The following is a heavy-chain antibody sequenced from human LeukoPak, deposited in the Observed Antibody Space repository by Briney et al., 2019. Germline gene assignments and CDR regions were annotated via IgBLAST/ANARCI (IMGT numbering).Heavy chain of an antibody. CDR2: ISSAGGST. J-gene: IGHJ4*02. V-gene: IGHV3-23*01. Sequence: PGGSLRLSCAASGFTFSSYAMSWVRQAPGKGLEWVSTISSAGGSTYYADSVKGRFTISRDNSKNTLYLQTDSLRADDTAVYYCAKVVIAAGCDYWGQGTLVTVSS. CDR1: GFTFSSYA. CDR3: AKVVIAAGCDY. D-gene: IGHD6-13*01.